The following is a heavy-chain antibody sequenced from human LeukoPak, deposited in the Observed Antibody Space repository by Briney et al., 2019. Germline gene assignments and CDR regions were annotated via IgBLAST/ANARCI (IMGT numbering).Heavy chain of an antibody. Sequence: PSETLSLTCTVSGGSISSGDYFWSWIRQPAGKGLEWIGRIYASGSTSYNPSLKSRVTISVDTSKNQFSLKLSSVTAADTAVYYCARGVLGIVATIRYFVYWGQGTLVTVSS. CDR2: IYASGST. J-gene: IGHJ4*02. CDR3: ARGVLGIVATIRYFVY. D-gene: IGHD5-12*01. CDR1: GGSISSGDYF. V-gene: IGHV4-61*02.